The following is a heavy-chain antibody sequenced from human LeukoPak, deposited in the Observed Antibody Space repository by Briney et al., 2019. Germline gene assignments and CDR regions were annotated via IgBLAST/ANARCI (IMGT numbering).Heavy chain of an antibody. Sequence: SVKVSCKASGGTFSSYAISWVRQAPGQGLGWMGGIIPIFGTANYAQKFQGRVTITADESTSTAYMELSSLRSEDTAVYYCARGDFWSGPDYYYYGMDVWGQGTTVTVSS. CDR1: GGTFSSYA. D-gene: IGHD3-3*01. CDR2: IIPIFGTA. CDR3: ARGDFWSGPDYYYYGMDV. J-gene: IGHJ6*02. V-gene: IGHV1-69*13.